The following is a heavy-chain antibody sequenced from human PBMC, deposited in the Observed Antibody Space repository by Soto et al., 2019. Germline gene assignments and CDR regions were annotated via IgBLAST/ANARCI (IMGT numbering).Heavy chain of an antibody. D-gene: IGHD6-19*01. Sequence: GSLRLSCVASSSFMGWIRQAPGKGLEWVANINQDGGVTYYVDSVEGRFTISRDNTKDSLYLQMNSLRGEDTAIYYCARYYRGSGRYFFDYWGQGTPVTVSS. CDR2: INQDGGVT. CDR1: SSF. V-gene: IGHV3-7*03. J-gene: IGHJ4*02. CDR3: ARYYRGSGRYFFDY.